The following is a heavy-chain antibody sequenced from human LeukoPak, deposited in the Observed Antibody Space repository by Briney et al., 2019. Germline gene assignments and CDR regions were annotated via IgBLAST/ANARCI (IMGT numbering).Heavy chain of an antibody. J-gene: IGHJ3*02. CDR3: ATPYGPGAFDI. D-gene: IGHD4-17*01. CDR1: GFTFTSSA. V-gene: IGHV1-58*01. CDR2: SVVGSGNT. Sequence: EASVKVSCKASGFTFTSSAVQGVRQARGQRLEWIGWSVVGSGNTNYAQKFQERVTITRDMSTSTAYMELSSLRSEDTAVYYCATPYGPGAFDIWGQGTMVTVSS.